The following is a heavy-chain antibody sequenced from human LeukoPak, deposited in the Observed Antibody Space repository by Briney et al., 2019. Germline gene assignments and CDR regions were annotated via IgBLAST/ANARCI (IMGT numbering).Heavy chain of an antibody. D-gene: IGHD6-19*01. Sequence: KAGGSLRLSCAASGFTFSDYYMSWIRQAPGKGLEWVSYITSSGTYIYYADSVKGRFTISRDNAKNSLYLQMSSLRAEDTAVYYCARVVVAGTKTVFDPWGQGTLVTVSS. CDR3: ARVVVAGTKTVFDP. CDR1: GFTFSDYY. J-gene: IGHJ5*02. CDR2: ITSSGTYI. V-gene: IGHV3-11*04.